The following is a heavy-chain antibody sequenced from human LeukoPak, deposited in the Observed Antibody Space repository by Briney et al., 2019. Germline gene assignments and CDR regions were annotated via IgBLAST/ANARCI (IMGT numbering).Heavy chain of an antibody. Sequence: GGSLRLSCAASGFTFSSYAMHWVRQAPGKGLGWVAVISYDGSNKYYADSVKGRFTISRDNSKNTLYLQMNSLRAEDTAVYYCAELLWFGDPFDYWGQGTLVTVSS. CDR2: ISYDGSNK. D-gene: IGHD3-10*01. CDR1: GFTFSSYA. CDR3: AELLWFGDPFDY. J-gene: IGHJ4*02. V-gene: IGHV3-30*04.